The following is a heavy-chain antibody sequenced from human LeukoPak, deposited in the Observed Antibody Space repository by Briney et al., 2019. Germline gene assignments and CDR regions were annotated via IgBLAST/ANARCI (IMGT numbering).Heavy chain of an antibody. Sequence: SVKVSCKASGGTFSSYAISWVRQAPGQGLEWMGGIIPIFGTANYAQKFQGRVTITADESTSTAYMELSSLRSEDTAVYYCARGEESYDFWSGYSRGYAFDIWGQGTMVTVSS. V-gene: IGHV1-69*13. J-gene: IGHJ3*02. D-gene: IGHD3-3*01. CDR1: GGTFSSYA. CDR3: ARGEESYDFWSGYSRGYAFDI. CDR2: IIPIFGTA.